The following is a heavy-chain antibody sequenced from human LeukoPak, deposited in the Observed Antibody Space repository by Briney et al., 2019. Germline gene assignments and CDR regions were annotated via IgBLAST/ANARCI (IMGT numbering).Heavy chain of an antibody. CDR2: IYSGGST. Sequence: GGSLRLSCAASGFTFSSYGMHWVRQAPGKGLEWVSVIYSGGSTYYADSVKGRFTISRDNSKNTLYLQMNSLRAEDTAVYYCARDPGGYDILTGYYSSYYMDVWGKGTTVTISS. V-gene: IGHV3-66*01. CDR1: GFTFSSYG. D-gene: IGHD3-9*01. CDR3: ARDPGGYDILTGYYSSYYMDV. J-gene: IGHJ6*03.